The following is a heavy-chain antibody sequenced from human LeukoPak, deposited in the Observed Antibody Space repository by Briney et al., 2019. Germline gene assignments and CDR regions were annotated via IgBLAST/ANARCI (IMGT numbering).Heavy chain of an antibody. V-gene: IGHV3-30*02. CDR2: IRYDGSNK. D-gene: IGHD3-3*01. CDR1: GFTFSGYG. J-gene: IGHJ4*02. Sequence: GGSLRLSCAASGFTFSGYGMHWVRQAPGKGLEWVAFIRYDGSNKYYADSVKGRFTISRDISENTLYLQMNALRAEDTAVYYCASRVVTSFDYWGQGTLVNFSS. CDR3: ASRVVTSFDY.